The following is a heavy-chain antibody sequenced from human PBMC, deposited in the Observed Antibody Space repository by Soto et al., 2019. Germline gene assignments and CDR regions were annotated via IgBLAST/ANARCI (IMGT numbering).Heavy chain of an antibody. D-gene: IGHD2-15*01. CDR3: ARDAAEPGEEDRFDY. Sequence: QVQLQESGPGLVKPSGTLSLTCTVSGGSIKTDVWWSWVRQPPGKGLEWIGEIYHNGHTNYNPSLKSRVTMSVDRSKNEFSLMLTSVTAADTAMYYCARDAAEPGEEDRFDYWGQGILVIVSS. CDR2: IYHNGHT. V-gene: IGHV4-4*02. CDR1: GGSIKTDVW. J-gene: IGHJ4*02.